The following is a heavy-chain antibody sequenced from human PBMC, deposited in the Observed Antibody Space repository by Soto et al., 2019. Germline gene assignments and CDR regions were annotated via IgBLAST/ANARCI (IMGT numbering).Heavy chain of an antibody. D-gene: IGHD2-21*01. CDR2: INHTGST. CDR1: GGSFSDYC. CDR3: ARPMTIVTTSLGF. J-gene: IGHJ4*02. V-gene: IGHV4-34*01. Sequence: SETLSLTCAVYGGSFSDYCWTWIRQSPGRGLEWIGEINHTGSTRYNPSIKRRVTITVDTSKNQISLKVTYMNAADTAVYFCARPMTIVTTSLGFWSQGTQVT.